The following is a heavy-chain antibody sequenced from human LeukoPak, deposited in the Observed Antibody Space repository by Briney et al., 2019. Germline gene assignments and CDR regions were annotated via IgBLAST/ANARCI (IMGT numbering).Heavy chain of an antibody. CDR2: VSPHSGGT. V-gene: IGHV1-2*02. D-gene: IGHD3-10*01. Sequence: ASVKVSCKASGYTFSGYYIHWVRQAPGQRLQWMGWVSPHSGGTKYAQKFEGSVTMTTDTSISTAYMELSRLGSDDTAVYYCARDTGDYYRSGSYFDPWGQGTLVIVSS. J-gene: IGHJ5*02. CDR1: GYTFSGYY. CDR3: ARDTGDYYRSGSYFDP.